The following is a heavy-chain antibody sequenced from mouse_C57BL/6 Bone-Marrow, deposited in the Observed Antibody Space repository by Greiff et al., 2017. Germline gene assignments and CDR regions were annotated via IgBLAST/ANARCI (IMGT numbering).Heavy chain of an antibody. CDR1: GFNIQNSY. CDR2: IDPANGNT. CDR3: ARKALYGSSPYGYFDV. D-gene: IGHD1-1*01. J-gene: IGHJ1*03. Sequence: EVQLQQSVAELVRPGASVKLSCTASGFNIQNSYMHWVKQRPEQGLEWIGRIDPANGNTKYAPKFQGKATITADTSSNPAYLQLSSLTSEDTAIYYCARKALYGSSPYGYFDVWGTGTTVTVSS. V-gene: IGHV14-3*01.